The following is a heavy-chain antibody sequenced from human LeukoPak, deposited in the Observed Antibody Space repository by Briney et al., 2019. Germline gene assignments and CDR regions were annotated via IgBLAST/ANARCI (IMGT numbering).Heavy chain of an antibody. D-gene: IGHD3-10*01. CDR3: ARAPPRTLVRGVILGYYYYMDV. CDR1: GFIFSSYS. V-gene: IGHV3-21*01. Sequence: PGGSLRLSCAASGFIFSSYSMNWVRQAPGKGLEWVSSISSSSSSIYYADSVKGRFTISRDNAKNSLYLQMNSLRAEDTAVYYCARAPPRTLVRGVILGYYYYMDVWGKGTTVTVSS. J-gene: IGHJ6*03. CDR2: ISSSSSSI.